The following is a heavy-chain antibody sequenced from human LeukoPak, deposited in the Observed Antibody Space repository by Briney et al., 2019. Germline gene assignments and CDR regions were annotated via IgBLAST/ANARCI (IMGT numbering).Heavy chain of an antibody. CDR2: IYYSGST. CDR1: GGSISSYY. D-gene: IGHD6-19*01. J-gene: IGHJ4*02. V-gene: IGHV4-59*01. Sequence: SETLSLTCTVSGGSISSYYWSWIRQPPGKGLEWIGYIYYSGSTSYNPSLKSRVTISVDTSKNQFSLKLSSVTAADTAVYYCARTPSLLYSSGWYWVDYWGQGTLVTVSS. CDR3: ARTPSLLYSSGWYWVDY.